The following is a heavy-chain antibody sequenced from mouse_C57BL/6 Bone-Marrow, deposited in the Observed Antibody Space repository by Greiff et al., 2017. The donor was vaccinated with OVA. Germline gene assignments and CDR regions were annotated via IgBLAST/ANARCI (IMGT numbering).Heavy chain of an antibody. Sequence: EVNVVESGAELVKPGASVKLSCTASGFNIKDYYMHWVKQRTEQGLEWIGRIDPEDGETKYAPKFQGKATITEDTSSNTAYLQLSSLTSEDTAVYYCARSCSLYWYFDVWGTGTTVTVSS. J-gene: IGHJ1*03. CDR1: GFNIKDYY. CDR2: IDPEDGET. V-gene: IGHV14-2*01. CDR3: ARSCSLYWYFDV. D-gene: IGHD1-3*01.